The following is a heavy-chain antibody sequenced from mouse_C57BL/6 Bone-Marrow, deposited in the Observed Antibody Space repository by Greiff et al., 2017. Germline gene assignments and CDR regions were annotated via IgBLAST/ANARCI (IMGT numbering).Heavy chain of an antibody. Sequence: EVKVVESGGGLVKPGGSLKLSCAASGFTFSSYTMSWVRQTPEKRLEWVATISGGGGNTYYPDSVKGRFTISRDNAKNTLYLQMSSLRSEDTALYYCARRLYSVNAMDYWGQGTSVTVSS. D-gene: IGHD2-12*01. CDR1: GFTFSSYT. J-gene: IGHJ4*01. V-gene: IGHV5-9*01. CDR3: ARRLYSVNAMDY. CDR2: ISGGGGNT.